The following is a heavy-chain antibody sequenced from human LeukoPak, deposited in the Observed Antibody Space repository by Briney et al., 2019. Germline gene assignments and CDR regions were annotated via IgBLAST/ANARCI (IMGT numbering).Heavy chain of an antibody. CDR1: GFTFSSYW. D-gene: IGHD1-26*01. Sequence: GGSLRLSCAASGFTFSSYWMSWVRQAPGKGLEWVASIKQDGSEKYYVDSVKGRFTISRDNAKNSLYLQMNSLRAEDTAVYYCARTLGAPIYGMDVWGQGTTVTVSS. J-gene: IGHJ6*02. CDR2: IKQDGSEK. V-gene: IGHV3-7*01. CDR3: ARTLGAPIYGMDV.